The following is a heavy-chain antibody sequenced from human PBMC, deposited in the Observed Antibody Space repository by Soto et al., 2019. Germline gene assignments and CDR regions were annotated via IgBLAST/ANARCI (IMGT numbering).Heavy chain of an antibody. Sequence: QVQLVQSGAEVKKPGASVKVSCKASGYTFTSYDINWVRQATGQGLEWMGWMNPNSGNTGYAQKFQGRVTMTRITSIGTAYMELSSLRSEDTAVYYCARGRKTMVRGGNWFDPWGQGTLVTVSS. D-gene: IGHD3-10*01. J-gene: IGHJ5*02. CDR1: GYTFTSYD. CDR3: ARGRKTMVRGGNWFDP. CDR2: MNPNSGNT. V-gene: IGHV1-8*01.